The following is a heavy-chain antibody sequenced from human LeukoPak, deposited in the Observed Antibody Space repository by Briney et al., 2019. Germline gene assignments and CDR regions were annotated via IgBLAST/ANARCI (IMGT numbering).Heavy chain of an antibody. V-gene: IGHV4-4*02. CDR3: ASGAVYDSSGYSPYFDY. D-gene: IGHD3-22*01. J-gene: IGHJ4*02. CDR1: GGSISSSNW. CDR2: IYHSGST. Sequence: PSETLSLTCTVSGGSISSSNWWSWVRQPPGKGLEWIGEIYHSGSTNYNPSLKSRVTISVDKSKNQFSLKLSSVTAADTAVYYCASGAVYDSSGYSPYFDYWGQGTLVTVSS.